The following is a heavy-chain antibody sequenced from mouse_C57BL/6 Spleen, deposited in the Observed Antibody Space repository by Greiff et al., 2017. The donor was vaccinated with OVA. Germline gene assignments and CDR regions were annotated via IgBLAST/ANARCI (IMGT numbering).Heavy chain of an antibody. V-gene: IGHV1-39*01. CDR1: GYSFTDYN. Sequence: VHVKQSGPELVKPGASVKISCKASGYSFTDYNMNWVKQSNGKSLEWIGVINPNYGTTSYNQKFKGKATLTVDQSSSTAYMQLNSLTSEDSAVYYCARPVYGSSFSWYFDVWGTGTTVTVSS. D-gene: IGHD1-1*01. CDR3: ARPVYGSSFSWYFDV. CDR2: INPNYGTT. J-gene: IGHJ1*03.